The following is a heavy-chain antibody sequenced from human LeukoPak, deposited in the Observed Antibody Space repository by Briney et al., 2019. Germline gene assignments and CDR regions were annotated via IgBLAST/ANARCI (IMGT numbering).Heavy chain of an antibody. Sequence: GGSLRLSCAASGFNFNDSGFNWVRQAPGKGLEWVSCINKDTTYIYYSDSVQGRFIISRDNSKNTVYLQMNSLRAEDTAVYYCAKSVAGGDYWGQGTLVAVSS. CDR3: AKSVAGGDY. CDR2: INKDTTYI. D-gene: IGHD6-19*01. V-gene: IGHV3-21*01. J-gene: IGHJ4*02. CDR1: GFNFNDSG.